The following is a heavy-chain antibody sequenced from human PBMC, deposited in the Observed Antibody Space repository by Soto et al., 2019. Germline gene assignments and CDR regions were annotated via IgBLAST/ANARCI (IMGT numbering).Heavy chain of an antibody. CDR1: GGSISSSSYY. J-gene: IGHJ4*02. V-gene: IGHV4-39*01. D-gene: IGHD4-17*01. Sequence: QLQLQESGPGLVKPSETLSLACTVSGGSISSSSYYWGWIRQPPGKGLEWIGSIYYSGSTYYNPSLKSRVTTSVDTSKNQFSLKLSSVTAADTAVYYCARRGDYGDPLDYWGQGTLVTVSS. CDR3: ARRGDYGDPLDY. CDR2: IYYSGST.